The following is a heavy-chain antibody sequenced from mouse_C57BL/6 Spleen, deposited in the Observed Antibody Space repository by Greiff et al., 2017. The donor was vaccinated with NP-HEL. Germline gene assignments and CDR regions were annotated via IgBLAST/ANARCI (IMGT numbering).Heavy chain of an antibody. J-gene: IGHJ2*01. CDR2: IYPGDGDT. Sequence: VQLQQSGPELVKPGASVKISCKASGYAFSSSWMNWVKQRPGKGLEWIGRIYPGDGDTNYNGKFKGTATLTADKSSSTAYMQLSSLTSEDSAVYFCARAKNYFDYWGQGTTLTVSS. CDR1: GYAFSSSW. CDR3: ARAKNYFDY. V-gene: IGHV1-82*01.